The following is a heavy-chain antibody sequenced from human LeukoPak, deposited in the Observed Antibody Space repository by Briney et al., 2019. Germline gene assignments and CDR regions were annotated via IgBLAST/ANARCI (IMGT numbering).Heavy chain of an antibody. V-gene: IGHV3-23*01. Sequence: PGGSLRLSCAASGFTFSSYAMSWVRQAPGKGLEWVSAISGSGGSTSYADSVKGRFTISRDNSKNTLYLQMNSLRAEDTAVYYCAKPSSSGWTGADYWGQGTLVIVSS. J-gene: IGHJ4*02. CDR1: GFTFSSYA. CDR2: ISGSGGST. CDR3: AKPSSSGWTGADY. D-gene: IGHD6-19*01.